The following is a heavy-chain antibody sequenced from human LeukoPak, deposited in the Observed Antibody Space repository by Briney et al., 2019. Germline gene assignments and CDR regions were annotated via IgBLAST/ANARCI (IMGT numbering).Heavy chain of an antibody. CDR3: AREAAATFDY. CDR2: ISSSGSTI. V-gene: IGHV3-48*03. D-gene: IGHD6-13*01. CDR1: GFTFSSYE. Sequence: PGGSLRLSCAASGFTFSSYEMNWVRRAPGKGLEWVSYISSSGSTIYYADSVKGRFTITRDNAKNSLYLQMNSLRAEDTAVYYCAREAAATFDYWGQGTLVTVSS. J-gene: IGHJ4*02.